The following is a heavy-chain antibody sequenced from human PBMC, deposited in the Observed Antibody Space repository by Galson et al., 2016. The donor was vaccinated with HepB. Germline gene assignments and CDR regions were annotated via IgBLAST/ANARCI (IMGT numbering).Heavy chain of an antibody. D-gene: IGHD2-2*01. CDR2: ISGGGDST. Sequence: PRLSCAASGLTFSSYAMSWFRQAPGKGLDWVSSISGGGDSTFYADSVKGRFSISRDNSKDTLYLQLNSLRADDTAVYYCAKGNIDYLPAAPYAWGQGTLVTVSS. J-gene: IGHJ5*02. CDR1: GLTFSSYA. V-gene: IGHV3-23*01. CDR3: AKGNIDYLPAAPYA.